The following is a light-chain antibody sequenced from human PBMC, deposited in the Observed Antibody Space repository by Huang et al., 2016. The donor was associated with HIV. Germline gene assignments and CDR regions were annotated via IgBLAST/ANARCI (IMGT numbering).Light chain of an antibody. J-gene: IGKJ4*01. V-gene: IGKV3-15*01. CDR2: GSS. Sequence: IVMTQSPATLAVSPGERVTLSCRANRSVSSNLAWYQQRPGQAPRLLIYGSSTRSPGIPARFSGSGSGTDFSLTISSLQSEDCALYYCHQYNNWLLSFGGGTRVDIE. CDR1: RSVSSN. CDR3: HQYNNWLLS.